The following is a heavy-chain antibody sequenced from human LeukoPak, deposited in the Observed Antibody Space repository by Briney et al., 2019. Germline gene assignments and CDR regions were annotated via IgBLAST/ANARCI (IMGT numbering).Heavy chain of an antibody. Sequence: SETLSLTCTVSGGSISSYYWSWIRQPPGKGLEWIGYIYYSGSTNYNPSLKSRVTISVHTSKNQFSLKLSSVTAAGTAVYYCARFISPKTVAFDYWGQGTLVTVSS. J-gene: IGHJ4*02. D-gene: IGHD6-19*01. CDR2: IYYSGST. CDR3: ARFISPKTVAFDY. CDR1: GGSISSYY. V-gene: IGHV4-59*01.